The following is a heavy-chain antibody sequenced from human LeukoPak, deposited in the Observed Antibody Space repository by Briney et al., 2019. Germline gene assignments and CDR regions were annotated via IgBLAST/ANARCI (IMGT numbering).Heavy chain of an antibody. J-gene: IGHJ4*02. CDR3: AREVYYGSGSTPTTDY. V-gene: IGHV1-18*01. D-gene: IGHD3-10*01. CDR2: ISAYNGNT. CDR1: GYTFTSYG. Sequence: ASVKVSCKASGYTFTSYGISWVRQAPGQGLEWMGWISAYNGNTNYAQKLQGRVTMTTDTSTRTAYMELRSLRSDDTAVYYCAREVYYGSGSTPTTDYWGQGTLVTVSS.